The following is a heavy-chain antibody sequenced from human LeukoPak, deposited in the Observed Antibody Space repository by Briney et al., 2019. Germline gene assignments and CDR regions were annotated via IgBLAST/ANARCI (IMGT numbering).Heavy chain of an antibody. V-gene: IGHV3-23*01. CDR2: ISGSGHNT. D-gene: IGHD2-21*02. J-gene: IGHJ6*02. CDR1: GFTFSNFA. CDR3: ARDFRRVECGGDCQHFTYYYYAMDV. Sequence: QPGGSLRLSCAASGFTFSNFAMSWGRQAPGKGLEWVSAISGSGHNTYYADSVKGRFTISRDNSKNTLYLQMNSLRAEDTAVYYCARDFRRVECGGDCQHFTYYYYAMDVWGQGTTVTVSS.